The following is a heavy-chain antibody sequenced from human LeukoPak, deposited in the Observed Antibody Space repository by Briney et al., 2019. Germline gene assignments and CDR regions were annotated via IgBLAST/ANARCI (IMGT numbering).Heavy chain of an antibody. CDR1: GFTFSSYS. CDR2: ISSSSSYI. D-gene: IGHD5-18*01. CDR3: ARSHHTAMVTPMDY. V-gene: IGHV3-21*01. Sequence: GGSLRLSCAASGFTFSSYSMNWVRQAPGKGLEWVSSISSSSSYIYYADSVKGRSTISRDNAKNSLYLQVNSLRAEDTAVYYCARSHHTAMVTPMDYWGQGTLVTVSS. J-gene: IGHJ4*02.